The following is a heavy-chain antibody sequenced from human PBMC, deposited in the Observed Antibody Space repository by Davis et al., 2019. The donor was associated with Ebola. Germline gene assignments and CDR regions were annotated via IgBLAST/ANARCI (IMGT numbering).Heavy chain of an antibody. J-gene: IGHJ6*02. CDR1: GFTLRSYG. CDR2: IQYDGSIK. D-gene: IGHD6-19*01. V-gene: IGHV3-30*02. CDR3: AKSSAAVAGTQAYFAMDV. Sequence: GGSLRLSCAASGFTLRSYGMHWVRQAPGKGLEWVAFIQYDGSIKNYTDSMKDRITISRDNSKNTLYLQMKSLRPEDTAVYHCAKSSAAVAGTQAYFAMDVWGQGTTVTVSS.